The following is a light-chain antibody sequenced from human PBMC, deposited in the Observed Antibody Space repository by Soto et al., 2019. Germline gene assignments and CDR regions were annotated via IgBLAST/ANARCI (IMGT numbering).Light chain of an antibody. CDR2: DAS. CDR3: QQYDNIPRT. Sequence: DIQMTQSPSSLSASVGDRVTITCQASQEISNYLTWYQQKAGKAPKLLIYDASNLETGVPSRFSGSGSGTDFTFTISSLQPEDIATYYCQQYDNIPRTFGQGTKVEIK. CDR1: QEISNY. J-gene: IGKJ1*01. V-gene: IGKV1-33*01.